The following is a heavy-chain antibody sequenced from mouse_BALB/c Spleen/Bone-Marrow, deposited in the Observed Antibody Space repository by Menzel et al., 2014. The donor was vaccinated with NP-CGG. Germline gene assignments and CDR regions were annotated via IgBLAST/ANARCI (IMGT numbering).Heavy chain of an antibody. CDR2: INPSNGRT. CDR1: GYTFTSYW. J-gene: IGHJ4*01. Sequence: QVHLQQPGAELVKPGASVKLSCKASGYTFTSYWMHWVKQRPGQGLEWIGEINPSNGRTNYNEKFKSKATLTVDKSSGTAYMQLSSLTSEDSAVYYCARSDGYYPYYYAMDYWGQGTSVTVSS. CDR3: ARSDGYYPYYYAMDY. V-gene: IGHV1S81*02. D-gene: IGHD2-3*01.